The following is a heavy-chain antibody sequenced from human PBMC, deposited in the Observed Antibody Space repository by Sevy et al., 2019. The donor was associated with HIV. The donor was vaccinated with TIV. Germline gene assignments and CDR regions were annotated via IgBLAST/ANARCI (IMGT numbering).Heavy chain of an antibody. J-gene: IGHJ4*02. CDR3: AREGGSSSWYVRFFDY. Sequence: GGSLRLSCAASGFTFSSYWMSWVRQAPGKGLEWVANIKQDGSEEYYVDSVKGRFTISRDNAKNSLYLQMNSLRPEDTAVDYCAREGGSSSWYVRFFDYWGQGTLVTVSS. D-gene: IGHD6-13*01. V-gene: IGHV3-7*03. CDR2: IKQDGSEE. CDR1: GFTFSSYW.